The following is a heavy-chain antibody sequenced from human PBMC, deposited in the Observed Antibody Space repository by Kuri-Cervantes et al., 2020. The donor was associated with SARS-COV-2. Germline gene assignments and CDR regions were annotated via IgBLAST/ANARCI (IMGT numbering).Heavy chain of an antibody. CDR1: GFTFDDYA. J-gene: IGHJ6*03. D-gene: IGHD2-2*01. CDR3: AKDGDCSSTSCYYMDV. V-gene: IGHV3-43D*03. Sequence: GGSLRLCCAASGFTFDDYAMHWVRQAPGKGLEWVSLISWDGGSTYYADSVKGRFTISRDNSKNSLYLQMNSLRAEDTALYYCAKDGDCSSTSCYYMDVWGKGTTVTVSS. CDR2: ISWDGGST.